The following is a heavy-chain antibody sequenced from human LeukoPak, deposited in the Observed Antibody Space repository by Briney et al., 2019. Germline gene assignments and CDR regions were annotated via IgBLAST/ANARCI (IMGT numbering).Heavy chain of an antibody. J-gene: IGHJ4*02. V-gene: IGHV1-2*02. CDR2: IDPDSGDT. CDR1: GYSFTGYY. CDR3: ARSGDGYTD. Sequence: GASVKVSCKASGYSFTGYYIHWVRQAPGQGLEWMGWIDPDSGDTQYTQKYRGRVTMTRDTSISTAYMELSRLRSDDTAVFYCARSGDGYTDWGQGTLVTVSS. D-gene: IGHD5-24*01.